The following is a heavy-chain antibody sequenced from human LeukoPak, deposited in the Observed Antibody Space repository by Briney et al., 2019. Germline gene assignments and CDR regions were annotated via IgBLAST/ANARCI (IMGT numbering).Heavy chain of an antibody. V-gene: IGHV3-30*02. D-gene: IGHD5-18*01. CDR3: AKVGGYSYSGFYFDY. CDR2: IRYDGSNK. J-gene: IGHJ4*02. Sequence: GSLRLSCAASGFTFSSYDIHWVRQAPGKGLEWVAFIRYDGSNKYYPDSVKGRFTISRDNSKNTLYLQMNSLRAEDTAVYYCAKVGGYSYSGFYFDYWGQGTLVTVSS. CDR1: GFTFSSYD.